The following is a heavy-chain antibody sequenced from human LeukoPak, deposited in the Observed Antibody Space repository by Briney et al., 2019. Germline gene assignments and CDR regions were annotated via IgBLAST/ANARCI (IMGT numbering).Heavy chain of an antibody. CDR2: IYTSGST. J-gene: IGHJ4*02. D-gene: IGHD3-22*01. Sequence: PSETLSLTCTVSGGSISSTSYYWSWIRQPAGKGLEWIGRIYTSGSTNYNPSLKSRVTMSVDTSKNQFSLKLSSVTAADTAVYYCARSYYDSSDYWGQGTLVTVSS. CDR3: ARSYYDSSDY. V-gene: IGHV4-61*02. CDR1: GGSISSTSYY.